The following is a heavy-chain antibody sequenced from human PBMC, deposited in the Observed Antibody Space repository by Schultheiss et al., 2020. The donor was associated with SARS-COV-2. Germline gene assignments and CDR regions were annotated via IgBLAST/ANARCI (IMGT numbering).Heavy chain of an antibody. Sequence: SETLSLTCTVSGGSISSGGYYWSWIRQHPGKGLGWIGYIYYSGSTYYNPSLKSRVTISVDTSKNQFSLKLSSVTAADTAVYYCAREGAGDDYGDYWGQGTLVTVSS. V-gene: IGHV4-31*03. J-gene: IGHJ4*02. CDR1: GGSISSGGYY. CDR3: AREGAGDDYGDY. D-gene: IGHD3-16*01. CDR2: IYYSGST.